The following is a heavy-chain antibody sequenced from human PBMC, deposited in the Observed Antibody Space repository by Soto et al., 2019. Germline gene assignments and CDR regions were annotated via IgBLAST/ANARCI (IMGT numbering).Heavy chain of an antibody. D-gene: IGHD1-1*01. V-gene: IGHV3-23*01. CDR2: ISGSGGST. Sequence: GGSLRLSCAASGFTFSSYAMSWVRQAPGKGLEWVSAISGSGGSTYYADSVKGRFTISRDNSKNTLYLQMNSLRAEDTAVYYCAKGNGKTRTYYYYGMDVWGQGTTATVSS. CDR3: AKGNGKTRTYYYYGMDV. CDR1: GFTFSSYA. J-gene: IGHJ6*02.